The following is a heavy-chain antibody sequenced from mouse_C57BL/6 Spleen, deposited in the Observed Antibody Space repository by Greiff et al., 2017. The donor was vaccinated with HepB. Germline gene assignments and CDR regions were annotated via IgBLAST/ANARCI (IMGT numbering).Heavy chain of an antibody. CDR1: GYTFTSYW. J-gene: IGHJ4*01. CDR3: ARGVYYAMDY. CDR2: IYPGSGST. D-gene: IGHD1-3*01. Sequence: QVQLQQPGAELVKPGASVKMSCKASGYTFTSYWMTWVKQRPGQGLEWIGDIYPGSGSTNYNEKFKSKATLTVDTSSSTAYMQLSSRTSEDSAVYYCARGVYYAMDYWGQGASVTVSS. V-gene: IGHV1-55*01.